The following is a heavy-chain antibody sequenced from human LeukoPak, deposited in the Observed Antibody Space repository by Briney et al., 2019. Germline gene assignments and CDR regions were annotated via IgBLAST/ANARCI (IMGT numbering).Heavy chain of an antibody. D-gene: IGHD3-10*01. CDR2: IYYSGST. J-gene: IGHJ5*02. V-gene: IGHV4-59*01. CDR1: GGSISSYY. CDR3: ARDLTYGSGSYDDHWFDP. Sequence: SETLSLTCTVSGGSISSYYWSWIRQPPGKGLEWIGYIYYSGSTNYNPSLKSRVTISVDTSKNQFSLKLSSVTAADTAVYYCARDLTYGSGSYDDHWFDPWGQGTLVTVSS.